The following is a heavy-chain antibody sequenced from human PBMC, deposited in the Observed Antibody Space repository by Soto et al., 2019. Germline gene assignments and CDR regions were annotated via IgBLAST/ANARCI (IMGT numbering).Heavy chain of an antibody. J-gene: IGHJ4*02. V-gene: IGHV1-69*13. Sequence: SVKVSCKASGGTFTTFAFSWLRQAPGQGLEWMGGIVPILGSANYAQNFQGRVTITADASTSTAYMELSSLRSEDTAVYYCASPRGYRGGWYTYFDYWGQGTLVTVSS. CDR1: GGTFTTFA. CDR3: ASPRGYRGGWYTYFDY. D-gene: IGHD6-19*01. CDR2: IVPILGSA.